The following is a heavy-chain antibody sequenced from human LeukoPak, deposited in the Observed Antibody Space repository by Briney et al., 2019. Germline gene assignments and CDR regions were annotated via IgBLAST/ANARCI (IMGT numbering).Heavy chain of an antibody. CDR2: ISSSGSTI. CDR3: ARDYGGSSPFDY. V-gene: IGHV3-48*03. D-gene: IGHD2-15*01. J-gene: IGHJ4*02. CDR1: GFTFSSYE. Sequence: GGSLRPSCAASGFTFSSYEMHWVRQAPGEGLEWVSYISSSGSTIYYADSVKGRFTISRDNAKNSLYLQMNSLRAEDTAVYYCARDYGGSSPFDYWGQGTLVTVSS.